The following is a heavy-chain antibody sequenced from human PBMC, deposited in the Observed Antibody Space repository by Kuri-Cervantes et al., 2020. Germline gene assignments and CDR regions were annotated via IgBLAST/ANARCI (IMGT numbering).Heavy chain of an antibody. V-gene: IGHV3-64*02. CDR1: GFIFSSCA. CDR2: ISSNGGNT. Sequence: GESLKISCAASGFIFSSCAMHWVRQAPGKGLEYVSAISSNGGNTYYADSVKGRFTISRDNSKNTLYLQMNSLRAEDTAVYYCAKGDRVSGEQLFVYWGQGTLVTVSS. J-gene: IGHJ4*02. CDR3: AKGDRVSGEQLFVY. D-gene: IGHD1-26*01.